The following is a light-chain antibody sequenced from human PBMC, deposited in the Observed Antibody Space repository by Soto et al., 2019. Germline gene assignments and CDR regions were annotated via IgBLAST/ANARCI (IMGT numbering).Light chain of an antibody. CDR2: EYN. Sequence: NFMLTQPLSVSESPGKTVTISCARSTGSIASNCVQWFQQRPGGAPATIIFEYNQRPSGVPDRFSGSIDTSSNSASLTISGLRTEDEADYYCQSYHTTIVIFGGGTKLTVL. CDR3: QSYHTTIVI. CDR1: TGSIASNC. V-gene: IGLV6-57*03. J-gene: IGLJ2*01.